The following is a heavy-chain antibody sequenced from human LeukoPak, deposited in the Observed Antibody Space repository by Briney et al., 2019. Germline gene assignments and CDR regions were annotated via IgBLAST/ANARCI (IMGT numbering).Heavy chain of an antibody. V-gene: IGHV4-34*01. D-gene: IGHD3-22*01. J-gene: IGHJ4*02. CDR3: AREVTYYYDSSGYPFDY. CDR2: INHSGST. Sequence: PSETLSLTCAVYGGSFSGYYWSWIRQPPGKGLEWIGEINHSGSTNYNPSLKSRVTISVDTSKNQFSLKLSSVTAADTAVYYCAREVTYYYDSSGYPFDYWGQGTLVTVSS. CDR1: GGSFSGYY.